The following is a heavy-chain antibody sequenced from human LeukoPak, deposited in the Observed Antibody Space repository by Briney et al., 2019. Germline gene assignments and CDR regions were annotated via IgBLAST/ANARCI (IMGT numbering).Heavy chain of an antibody. D-gene: IGHD6-6*01. CDR3: ARGLSGSSSPLYPFDS. V-gene: IGHV3-69-1*02. Sequence: PGGSLRLSCAASGFTFSSCTMNWVRQAPGKGLEWVSTVSDSFNKHYSDAVKGRFTISRDNAKNSLYLQMNSLRAEDTAVYYCARGLSGSSSPLYPFDSWGQGALVTVSS. CDR2: VSDSFNK. J-gene: IGHJ4*02. CDR1: GFTFSSCT.